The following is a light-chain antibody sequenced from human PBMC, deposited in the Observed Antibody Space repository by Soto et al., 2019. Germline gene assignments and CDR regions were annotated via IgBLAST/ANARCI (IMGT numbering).Light chain of an antibody. Sequence: AIRMTQSPSSLSASTGDRVTITCRASQGISSYLAWYQQKPGKAPKLLIYAASTLQSGVPSRFSGSGSGTDFTFTISCLQSEDFATYYCQQYYSYSWTFGQGTKVEIK. CDR1: QGISSY. CDR3: QQYYSYSWT. V-gene: IGKV1-8*01. J-gene: IGKJ1*01. CDR2: AAS.